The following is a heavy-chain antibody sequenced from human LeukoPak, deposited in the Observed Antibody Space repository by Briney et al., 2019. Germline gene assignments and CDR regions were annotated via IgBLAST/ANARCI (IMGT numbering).Heavy chain of an antibody. CDR1: GASIRSSSYY. CDR3: ARGGEVGATHFDY. V-gene: IGHV4-39*07. CDR2: INHSGST. Sequence: PSETLSLTCTVSGASIRSSSYYWGWIRQPPGKGLEWIGEINHSGSTNYNPSLKSRVTISVDTSKNQFSLKLSSVTAADTAVYYRARGGEVGATHFDYWGQGTLVTVSS. D-gene: IGHD1-26*01. J-gene: IGHJ4*02.